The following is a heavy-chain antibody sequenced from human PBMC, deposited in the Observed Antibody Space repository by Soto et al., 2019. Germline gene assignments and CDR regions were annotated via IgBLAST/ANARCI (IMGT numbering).Heavy chain of an antibody. CDR2: VNHSGST. CDR3: ARGPAYYYGSGSYYNGYYYYGMDV. J-gene: IGHJ6*02. CDR1: CGSFSGYY. V-gene: IGHV4-34*01. D-gene: IGHD3-10*01. Sequence: SETLSLTCAFYCGSFSGYYWSWIRQPPGKGLEWIGEVNHSGSTNYNPSLKSRVTISVDTSKNQFSLKLSSVTAADTAVYYCARGPAYYYGSGSYYNGYYYYGMDVWGQGTTVTVS.